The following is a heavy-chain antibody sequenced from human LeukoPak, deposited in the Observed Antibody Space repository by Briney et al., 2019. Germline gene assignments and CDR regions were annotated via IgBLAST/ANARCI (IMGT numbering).Heavy chain of an antibody. CDR1: GGSISSYY. Sequence: SETLSLTCTVSGGSISSYYWSWILQPAGKGLEWIGRIYTSGSTNYNPSLKSRVTMSVDTSKNQFSLKLSSVTAADTAVYYCARDLGRLCTNGVCYTADDAFDIWGQGTMVTVSS. J-gene: IGHJ3*02. V-gene: IGHV4-4*07. CDR2: IYTSGST. D-gene: IGHD2-8*01. CDR3: ARDLGRLCTNGVCYTADDAFDI.